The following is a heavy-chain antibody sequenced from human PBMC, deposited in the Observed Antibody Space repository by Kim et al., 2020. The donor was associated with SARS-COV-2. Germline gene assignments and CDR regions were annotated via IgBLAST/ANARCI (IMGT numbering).Heavy chain of an antibody. Sequence: SETLSLTCTVSGGSISSGDYYWSWIRQPPGKGLEWIGYIYYSGSTYYNPSLKSRVTISVDTSKNQFSLKLSSVTAADTAVYYCARAPTTMIVVVTQFDYWGQGTLVTVSS. V-gene: IGHV4-30-4*01. J-gene: IGHJ4*02. CDR1: GGSISSGDYY. CDR3: ARAPTTMIVVVTQFDY. CDR2: IYYSGST. D-gene: IGHD3-22*01.